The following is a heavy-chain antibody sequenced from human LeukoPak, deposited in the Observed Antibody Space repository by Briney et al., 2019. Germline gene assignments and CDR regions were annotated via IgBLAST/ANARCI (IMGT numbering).Heavy chain of an antibody. CDR3: ARGTYYYDSSGYYVPFDY. V-gene: IGHV1-2*02. Sequence: ASVTVSCKASGYTFTGYYMHWVRQAPGQGREWMGWINPNSGGTNYAQKFQGRVTMTRDTSISTAYMELSRLRSDDTAVYYCARGTYYYDSSGYYVPFDYWGQGTLVTVSS. J-gene: IGHJ4*02. CDR2: INPNSGGT. CDR1: GYTFTGYY. D-gene: IGHD3-22*01.